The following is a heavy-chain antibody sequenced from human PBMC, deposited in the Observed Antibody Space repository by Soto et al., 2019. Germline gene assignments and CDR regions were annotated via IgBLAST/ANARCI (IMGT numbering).Heavy chain of an antibody. Sequence: QVQLQESGPGLVKPSQTLSLTCTVSGGSISSGGYYWSWIRQHPGKGLEWIGYIYYSGSTYYNPSLKRRVTISVDTSKNQFSLKMSSVTAADTALYYCARGVTLVRGVIHTPDFYYWGQGALVTVAS. CDR3: ARGVTLVRGVIHTPDFYY. CDR1: GGSISSGGYY. CDR2: IYYSGST. V-gene: IGHV4-31*03. D-gene: IGHD3-10*01. J-gene: IGHJ4*02.